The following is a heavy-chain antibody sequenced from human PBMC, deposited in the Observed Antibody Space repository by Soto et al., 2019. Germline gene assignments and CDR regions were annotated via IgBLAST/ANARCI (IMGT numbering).Heavy chain of an antibody. CDR2: IYYSGST. CDR1: GGSISSCGYY. Sequence: QVQLQESGPGLVKPSQTLSLTCTVSGGSISSCGYYWSWIRQHPGTGLEWIGYIYYSGSTYYNPSLKSRVTISVDTAKNQFSLKLSSVTAADTAVYYCARGRRRAAAGKDYYYYYYMDVWGKGTTVTVSS. J-gene: IGHJ6*03. V-gene: IGHV4-31*03. CDR3: ARGRRRAAAGKDYYYYYYMDV. D-gene: IGHD6-13*01.